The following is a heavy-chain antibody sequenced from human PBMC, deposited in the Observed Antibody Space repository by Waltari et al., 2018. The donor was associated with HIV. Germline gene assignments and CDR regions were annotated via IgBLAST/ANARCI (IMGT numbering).Heavy chain of an antibody. CDR3: TTSAIGNIFDN. D-gene: IGHD1-1*01. Sequence: EVQLVESGGGLVQPGGSLGLPCAASGLPFSHYYMDGVRQAPGKVLEWVGSIRNKPSSYTTEYAASVKSRSSISRNDSKNSLYLQMNSLKTEDTAVYYCTTSAIGNIFDNWGQGTLVTVSS. V-gene: IGHV3-72*01. J-gene: IGHJ4*02. CDR1: GLPFSHYY. CDR2: IRNKPSSYTT.